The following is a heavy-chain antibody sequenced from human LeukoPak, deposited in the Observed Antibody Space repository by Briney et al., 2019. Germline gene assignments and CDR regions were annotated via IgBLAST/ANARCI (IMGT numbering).Heavy chain of an antibody. J-gene: IGHJ4*02. Sequence: GGSLRLSCAASGFTFDDYGMSWVRQAPGTGLEWGSGIYWNGGGTGYVDSVKGRFTISRDNTKNSLYLQMNSLRAEDTALYYCARDLRTGSYGNYFDHWGQGTLVTVSS. CDR1: GFTFDDYG. V-gene: IGHV3-20*04. CDR3: ARDLRTGSYGNYFDH. D-gene: IGHD1-26*01. CDR2: IYWNGGGT.